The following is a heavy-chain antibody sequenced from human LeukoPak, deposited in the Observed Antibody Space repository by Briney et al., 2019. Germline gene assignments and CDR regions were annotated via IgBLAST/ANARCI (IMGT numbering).Heavy chain of an antibody. CDR1: GYTFTSYA. CDR2: ISAYNGNT. V-gene: IGHV1-3*03. Sequence: ASVKVSCKASGYTFTSYAMNWVRQAPGQGLEWMGWISAYNGNTKYSQEFQGRVTITRDTSASTAYMELSSLRSEDMAVYYCARDMGAYDYVWGSYRYIGEGGFDYWGQGTLVTVSS. CDR3: ARDMGAYDYVWGSYRYIGEGGFDY. D-gene: IGHD3-16*02. J-gene: IGHJ4*02.